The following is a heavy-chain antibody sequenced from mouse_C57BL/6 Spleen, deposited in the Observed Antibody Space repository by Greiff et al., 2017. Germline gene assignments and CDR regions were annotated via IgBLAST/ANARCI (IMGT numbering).Heavy chain of an antibody. CDR1: GYTFTDYY. CDR3: ARRITLPFDY. CDR2: INPNNGGT. D-gene: IGHD1-3*01. J-gene: IGHJ2*01. Sequence: VQLQQSGPELVKPGASVKISCKASGYTFTDYYMNWVKQSHGKSLEWIGDINPNNGGTSYNQKFKGKATSTVDKSSSTAYMELRSLTSEDSAVYYCARRITLPFDYWGQGTTLTVSS. V-gene: IGHV1-26*01.